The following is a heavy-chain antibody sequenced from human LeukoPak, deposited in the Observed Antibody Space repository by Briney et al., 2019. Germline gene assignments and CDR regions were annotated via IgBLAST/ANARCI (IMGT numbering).Heavy chain of an antibody. CDR2: ISSSGNTI. J-gene: IGHJ4*02. CDR1: GFTLSSYE. V-gene: IGHV3-48*03. D-gene: IGHD6-19*01. CDR3: ARDAVSGWSDFDY. Sequence: PGGSLRLSCTASGFTLSSYEMNWVRQGPGKGLEWVSYISSSGNTIYYADSVKGRFTVSRDNAKNSLFLQMDSLRAEDTAVYYCARDAVSGWSDFDYWGQGTLVTVSS.